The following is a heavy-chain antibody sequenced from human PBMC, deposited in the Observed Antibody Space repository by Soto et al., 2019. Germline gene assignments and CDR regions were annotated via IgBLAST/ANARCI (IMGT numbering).Heavy chain of an antibody. CDR3: ARVTSSIVVVPDYGMDV. J-gene: IGHJ6*02. V-gene: IGHV1-18*04. CDR1: GYTFVSHG. Sequence: GASVKVSCKASGYTFVSHGINWVRQAPGQGLEWMGWISAKNGNTKFAQKFQGRVTLTTDTSTSTAYMELRSLRSDDTAKYYCARVTSSIVVVPDYGMDVWGQGTTVTVSS. CDR2: ISAKNGNT. D-gene: IGHD2-2*01.